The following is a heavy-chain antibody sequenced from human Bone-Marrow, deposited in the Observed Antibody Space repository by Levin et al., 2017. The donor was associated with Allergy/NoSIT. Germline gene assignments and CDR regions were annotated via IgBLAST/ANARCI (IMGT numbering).Heavy chain of an antibody. CDR3: ARVPLAHTRLFFFDY. J-gene: IGHJ4*02. Sequence: PGESLKISCAASGFTFSGYAMSWVRQAPGKGLEWVSGISNSGGNTYYADSMEGRFTISRDNSKNTLHLQMNSLRADDTAVYHCARVPLAHTRLFFFDYWGQGSLVTVSS. V-gene: IGHV3-23*01. CDR1: GFTFSGYA. CDR2: ISNSGGNT. D-gene: IGHD1/OR15-1a*01.